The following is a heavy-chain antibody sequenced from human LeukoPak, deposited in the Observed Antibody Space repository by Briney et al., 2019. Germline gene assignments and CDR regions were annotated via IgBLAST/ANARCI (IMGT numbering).Heavy chain of an antibody. Sequence: GESLRLSCAASGFTLGNYGMTWVRQAPEKGLEWVSSVSISGENTYYADSVKGRFTISRDNAKNTLYLQMNSLRAEDTAVYYCARGADTGYSSDSWGQGTLVTVSS. J-gene: IGHJ5*02. D-gene: IGHD6-19*01. CDR2: VSISGENT. CDR3: ARGADTGYSSDS. V-gene: IGHV3-23*05. CDR1: GFTLGNYG.